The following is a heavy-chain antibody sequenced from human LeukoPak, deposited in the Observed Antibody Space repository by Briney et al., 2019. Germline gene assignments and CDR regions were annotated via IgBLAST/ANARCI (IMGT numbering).Heavy chain of an antibody. J-gene: IGHJ5*02. CDR3: ARDYGDYNWFDP. Sequence: PSETLSLTCTVSGGSISSSSYYWDWIRQPPGKGPEWIGSIYYSGSTYYNPSLKSRVTISVDTSKNQFSLKLSSVTAADTAVYYCARDYGDYNWFDPWGQGTLVTVSS. V-gene: IGHV4-39*07. D-gene: IGHD4-17*01. CDR2: IYYSGST. CDR1: GGSISSSSYY.